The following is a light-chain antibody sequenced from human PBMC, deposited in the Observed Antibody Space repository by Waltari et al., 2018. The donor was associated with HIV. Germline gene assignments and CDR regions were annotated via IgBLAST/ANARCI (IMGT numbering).Light chain of an antibody. J-gene: IGLJ3*02. CDR3: QSYDTSLSGSV. CDR2: GNN. V-gene: IGLV1-40*01. CDR1: SSHIWARPRFD. Sequence: QPALTPPPSVSCAPGQRVTISCTVSSSHIWARPRFDIPWYQQLSGTPPKLLIYGNNNRPSGVPDRFSGSKSGASASLAITVLQAEDEADYYCQSYDTSLSGSVFGGGTKLTVL.